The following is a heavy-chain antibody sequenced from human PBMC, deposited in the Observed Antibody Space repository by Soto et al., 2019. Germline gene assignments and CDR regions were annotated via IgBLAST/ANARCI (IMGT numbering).Heavy chain of an antibody. CDR1: GYTFTSYA. J-gene: IGHJ4*02. D-gene: IGHD2-15*01. CDR2: INAGNGNT. CDR3: AAGTGLLWPIVDY. Sequence: ASVKVSCTASGYTFTSYAMHWVRQAPGQRLEWMGWINAGNGNTKYSQKFQGRVTITRDTSASTAYMELSSLRSEDTAVYYCAAGTGLLWPIVDYWGQGTLVTVSS. V-gene: IGHV1-3*01.